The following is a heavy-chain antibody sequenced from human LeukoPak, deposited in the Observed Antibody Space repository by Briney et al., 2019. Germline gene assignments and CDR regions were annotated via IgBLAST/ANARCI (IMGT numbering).Heavy chain of an antibody. Sequence: SETLSLTCTVSGGSISSYYWSWIGQPPGKGLEWIGYIYYSGSTNYNPSLKSRVTISVDTSKNQFSLKLSSVTAADTAVYYCASFTVTKAFDIWGQGTMVTVSS. D-gene: IGHD4-17*01. CDR1: GGSISSYY. CDR2: IYYSGST. CDR3: ASFTVTKAFDI. V-gene: IGHV4-59*08. J-gene: IGHJ3*02.